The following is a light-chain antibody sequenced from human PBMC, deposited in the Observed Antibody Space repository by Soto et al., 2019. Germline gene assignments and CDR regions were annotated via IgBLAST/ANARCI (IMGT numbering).Light chain of an antibody. V-gene: IGKV3-15*01. Sequence: EIVMTQSPATLSVSPGDRATLSCRASQSVDTNLAWFQQKPGPAPRLLIYDASTRASGVPGRFSGSGSGTEFTLTISSLQSDDFAVYYCQHYNIWPPWTFGQGTKVEI. CDR2: DAS. CDR3: QHYNIWPPWT. CDR1: QSVDTN. J-gene: IGKJ1*01.